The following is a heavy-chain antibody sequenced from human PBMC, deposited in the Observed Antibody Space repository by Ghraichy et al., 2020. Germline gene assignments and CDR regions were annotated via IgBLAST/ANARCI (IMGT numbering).Heavy chain of an antibody. V-gene: IGHV3-53*01. Sequence: LSLTCAASGFTVSSNYMSWVRQAPGKGLEWVSVIYSGGSTYYADSVKGRFTISRDNSKNTLYLQMNSLRAEDTAVYYCARELTDYYDSSGYYRPGGYYYGMDVWGQGTTVTVSS. CDR3: ARELTDYYDSSGYYRPGGYYYGMDV. CDR2: IYSGGST. D-gene: IGHD3-22*01. CDR1: GFTVSSNY. J-gene: IGHJ6*02.